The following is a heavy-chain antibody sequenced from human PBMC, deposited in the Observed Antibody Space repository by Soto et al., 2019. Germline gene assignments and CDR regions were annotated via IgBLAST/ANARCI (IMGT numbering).Heavy chain of an antibody. D-gene: IGHD3-3*01. CDR3: ARARHDFSLYYYYGMDV. CDR1: GYTFTGYY. Sequence: QVQLVQSGAEVKKPGASVKVSCKASGYTFTGYYMHWVRQAPGQGLEWMGWINPNSGGTNYAQKFQGWVTMTRDTSISTAYMELSRLRSDDTAVYYCARARHDFSLYYYYGMDVWGQGTTVTVSS. CDR2: INPNSGGT. V-gene: IGHV1-2*04. J-gene: IGHJ6*02.